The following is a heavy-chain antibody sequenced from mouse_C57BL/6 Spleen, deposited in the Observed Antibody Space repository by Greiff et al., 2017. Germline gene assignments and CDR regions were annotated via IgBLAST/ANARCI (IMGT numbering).Heavy chain of an antibody. CDR3: ARPRWLLLFAY. V-gene: IGHV5-17*01. J-gene: IGHJ3*01. CDR1: GFTFSDYG. D-gene: IGHD2-3*01. Sequence: DVKLVESGGGLVKPGGSLKLSCAASGFTFSDYGMHWVRQAPEKGLEWVAYISSGSSTIYYADTVKGRVTISRDNAKNTLFLQMTSLRSEDTAMYYCARPRWLLLFAYWGQGTLVTVSA. CDR2: ISSGSSTI.